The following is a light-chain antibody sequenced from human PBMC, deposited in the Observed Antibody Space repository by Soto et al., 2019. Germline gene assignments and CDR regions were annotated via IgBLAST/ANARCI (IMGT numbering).Light chain of an antibody. Sequence: QLVLTQPPSTSGTPGQKVTMSCSGSNSNIGSNTVYWYQQLPVTAPKLLIQSDNQRPSGVPARFSASKSGTSASLAISGLQSEDEADYECAAWDDNRNGLVVFGGGTKLTVL. V-gene: IGLV1-44*01. CDR1: NSNIGSNT. CDR3: AAWDDNRNGLVV. CDR2: SDN. J-gene: IGLJ2*01.